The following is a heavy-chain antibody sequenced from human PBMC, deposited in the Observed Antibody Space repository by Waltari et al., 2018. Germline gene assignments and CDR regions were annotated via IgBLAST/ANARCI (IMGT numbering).Heavy chain of an antibody. D-gene: IGHD3-22*01. CDR3: ARDFYYDSSGYYVYYYYMDV. Sequence: QVQLQESGPGLVKPSETLSLTCTVSGGSISSYYWSWIRQPAGKGLEWIGRIYTSGSTNYHPSLKSRVTMSVDTSKNQFSLKLSSVTAADTAVYYCARDFYYDSSGYYVYYYYMDVWGKGTTVTVSS. CDR1: GGSISSYY. CDR2: IYTSGST. J-gene: IGHJ6*03. V-gene: IGHV4-4*07.